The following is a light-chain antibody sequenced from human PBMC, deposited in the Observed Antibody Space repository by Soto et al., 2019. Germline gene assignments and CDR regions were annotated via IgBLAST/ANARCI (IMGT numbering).Light chain of an antibody. Sequence: DIQMTQSPSTLSASVGDRVTITCRASQSISSWLAWYQQKPGKAPKLLIHKASSLESGVPSRFSGSGSGTEFTLTISSLQPDDFATYYCQQYNSYSWTFGQGPKVEIK. J-gene: IGKJ1*01. CDR1: QSISSW. CDR3: QQYNSYSWT. V-gene: IGKV1-5*03. CDR2: KAS.